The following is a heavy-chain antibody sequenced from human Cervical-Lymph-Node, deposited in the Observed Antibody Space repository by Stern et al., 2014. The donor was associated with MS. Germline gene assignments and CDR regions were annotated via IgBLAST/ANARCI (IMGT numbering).Heavy chain of an antibody. D-gene: IGHD2-21*01. V-gene: IGHV1-2*02. CDR1: GYTFTGHY. Sequence: QVQLGQSGAEVKNPGAAVKVSCKASGYTFTGHYMHWVRQAPGQGLEWMGWINPNSGATQYAEQFQGRVTMTRDTSISTAYVELRWLTSDDMAVYYCARGIAEAWVTIEGNWGQGTLVSVSS. CDR2: INPNSGAT. CDR3: ARGIAEAWVTIEGN. J-gene: IGHJ4*02.